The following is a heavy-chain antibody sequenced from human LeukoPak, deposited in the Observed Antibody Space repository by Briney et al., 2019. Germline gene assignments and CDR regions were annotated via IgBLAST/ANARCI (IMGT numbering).Heavy chain of an antibody. CDR2: IWHDGGTT. J-gene: IGHJ5*02. Sequence: PGGSLSLSCAASGFTFSSHSWPWFRQPPGKGLEWVGFIWHDGGTTYYGDSVRGRFTISRDNSKNTLDLQMSSLRDGDTAVYFCVRSQSAATYDAWGQGTLVTVSS. CDR1: GFTFSSHS. CDR3: VRSQSAATYDA. V-gene: IGHV3-30*02. D-gene: IGHD3-16*01.